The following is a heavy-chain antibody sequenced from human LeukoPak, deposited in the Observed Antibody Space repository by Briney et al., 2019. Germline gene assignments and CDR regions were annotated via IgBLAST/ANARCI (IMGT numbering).Heavy chain of an antibody. CDR2: IYYSGST. D-gene: IGHD1-7*01. CDR3: AREKTGTIEDEDDYFDY. V-gene: IGHV4-39*07. CDR1: GGSISSSSYY. Sequence: PSETLSLTCTVSGGSISSSSYYWGWIRQPPGKGLEWIGSIYYSGSTYYNPSLKSRVTISVDTSKNQFSLKLSSVTAADTAVYYCAREKTGTIEDEDDYFDYWGQGTLVTVSS. J-gene: IGHJ4*02.